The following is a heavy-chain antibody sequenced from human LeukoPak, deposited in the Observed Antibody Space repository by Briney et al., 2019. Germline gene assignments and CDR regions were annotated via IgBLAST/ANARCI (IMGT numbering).Heavy chain of an antibody. Sequence: PGRSLRLSCAVYGFTFSSYGMHWVRQAPGKGLEWVAVIWYDGSNKYYADSVKGRFTISRDKSKNALYLHMNSLRAEDTAVYYCAKDPHSSGYNWFDPWGQGTLVTVSS. CDR1: GFTFSSYG. CDR2: IWYDGSNK. V-gene: IGHV3-33*03. D-gene: IGHD6-19*01. J-gene: IGHJ5*02. CDR3: AKDPHSSGYNWFDP.